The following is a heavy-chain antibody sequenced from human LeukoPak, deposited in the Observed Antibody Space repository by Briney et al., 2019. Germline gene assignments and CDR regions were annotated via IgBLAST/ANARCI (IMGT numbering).Heavy chain of an antibody. J-gene: IGHJ6*02. V-gene: IGHV4-4*07. CDR1: GGSISSYY. D-gene: IGHD3-10*01. Sequence: NPSETLSLTCTVSGGSISSYYWSWIRQPAGKGLEWIGRIYTSGSTNYNPSLKSRVTMSVDTSKDQFSLKLSSVTAADTAVYYCARELLWFGTYYYGMDVWGQGTTVTVSS. CDR2: IYTSGST. CDR3: ARELLWFGTYYYGMDV.